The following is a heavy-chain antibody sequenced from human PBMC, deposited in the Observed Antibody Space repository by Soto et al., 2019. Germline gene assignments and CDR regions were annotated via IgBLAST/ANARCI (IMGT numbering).Heavy chain of an antibody. D-gene: IGHD3-10*01. V-gene: IGHV3-21*01. CDR2: ISSSSSYI. J-gene: IGHJ6*03. CDR3: SREGTGRRYCAGSYYNPRGDDYYYMDV. Sequence: EVQLVESGGGLVKPGGSLRLSCAASGFTFSSYSMNWVRQAPGKGLEWVSSISSSSSYIYYADSVKGRFTISRDNAKNSLYLQMNSRRAEEKAVYYCSREGTGRRYCAGSYYNPRGDDYYYMDVWGKGTTVTVSS. CDR1: GFTFSSYS.